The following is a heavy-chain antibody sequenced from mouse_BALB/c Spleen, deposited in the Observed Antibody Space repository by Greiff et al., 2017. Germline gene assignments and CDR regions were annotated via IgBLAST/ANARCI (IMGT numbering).Heavy chain of an antibody. CDR1: GYSITSGYY. CDR2: ISYDGSN. V-gene: IGHV3-6*02. D-gene: IGHD1-2*01. J-gene: IGHJ2*01. Sequence: EVKLQESGPGLVKPSQSLSLTCSVTGYSITSGYYWNWIRQFPGNKLEWMGYISYDGSNNYNPSLKNRISITRDTSKNQFFLKLNSVTTEDTATYYCARHYGSDYWGQGTTLTVSS. CDR3: ARHYGSDY.